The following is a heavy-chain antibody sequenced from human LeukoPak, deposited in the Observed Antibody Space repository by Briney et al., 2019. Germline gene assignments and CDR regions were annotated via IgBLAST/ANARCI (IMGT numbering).Heavy chain of an antibody. D-gene: IGHD4-17*01. V-gene: IGHV3-48*02. CDR1: GFTLSSYS. CDR3: ARSNRKDYGDYDPPYYYGMDV. CDR2: ISSSSSTI. Sequence: PGGSLRLSCAASGFTLSSYSMNWVRQAPGKGLEWVSYISSSSSTIYYADSVKGRFTISRDNAKNSLYLQMNSLRDEDTAVYYCARSNRKDYGDYDPPYYYGMDVWGQGTTVTVSS. J-gene: IGHJ6*02.